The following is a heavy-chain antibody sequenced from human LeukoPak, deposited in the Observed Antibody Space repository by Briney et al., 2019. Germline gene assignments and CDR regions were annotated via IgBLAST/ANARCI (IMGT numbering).Heavy chain of an antibody. CDR3: ARLPWDLGYCSSTSCYIDY. V-gene: IGHV1-2*02. Sequence: GASVKVSCKASGYTFTGYYMHWVRQAPGQGLEWMGWINPNSGNTGYAQKFQGRVTMTRNTSISTAYMELSRLRSDDTAVYYCARLPWDLGYCSSTSCYIDYWGQGTLVTVSS. D-gene: IGHD2-2*02. CDR1: GYTFTGYY. CDR2: INPNSGNT. J-gene: IGHJ4*02.